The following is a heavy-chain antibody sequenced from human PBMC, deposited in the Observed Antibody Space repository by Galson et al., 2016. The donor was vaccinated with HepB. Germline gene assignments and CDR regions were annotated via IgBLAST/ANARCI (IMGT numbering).Heavy chain of an antibody. Sequence: SLRLSCAASGFTFRSYDMSWVRQAPGKGLEWVSGINYTGSNTYYADSVKGQFTISRDNSKNTLYLQMNSLRVEDSAVYYCAKGKRYSDSGSYYVDYWGQGTLVTVSS. CDR3: AKGKRYSDSGSYYVDY. J-gene: IGHJ4*02. V-gene: IGHV3-23*01. CDR2: INYTGSNT. CDR1: GFTFRSYD. D-gene: IGHD3-10*01.